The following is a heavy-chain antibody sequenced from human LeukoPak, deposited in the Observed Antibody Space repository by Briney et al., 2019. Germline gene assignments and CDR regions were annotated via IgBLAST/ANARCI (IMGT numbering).Heavy chain of an antibody. V-gene: IGHV4-34*01. CDR3: ARNMGFLPAAVTNSCFDH. CDR2: INHSGST. CDR1: RGSFSGYY. D-gene: IGHD2-2*01. J-gene: IGHJ5*02. Sequence: SETLSLTCAVYRGSFSGYYWSAIRQPPGKGLEWIGEINHSGSTNYKPSLKSRVTISVDTSKNQFSLKLSSVTAADTAMYYCARNMGFLPAAVTNSCFDHWGQGTLVIVSS.